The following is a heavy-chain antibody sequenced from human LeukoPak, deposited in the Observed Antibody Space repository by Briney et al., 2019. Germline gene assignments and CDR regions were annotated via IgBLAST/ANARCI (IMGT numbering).Heavy chain of an antibody. Sequence: SETLSLTCTVSGGSISSGDYYWSWIRQPPGKGLEWIGYIYYSGSTYYNPSLKSRVTISVDTSKNQFSLKLSSVTAAGTAVYYCARVPSSLYCSGGSCYTFDYWGQGTLVTVSS. V-gene: IGHV4-30-4*01. CDR3: ARVPSSLYCSGGSCYTFDY. D-gene: IGHD2-15*01. CDR1: GGSISSGDYY. CDR2: IYYSGST. J-gene: IGHJ4*02.